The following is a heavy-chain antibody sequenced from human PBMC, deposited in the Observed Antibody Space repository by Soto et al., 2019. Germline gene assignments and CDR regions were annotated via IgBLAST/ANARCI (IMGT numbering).Heavy chain of an antibody. Sequence: WVRQAPGQGLEWMGWISAYNGNTNYAQKLQGRVTMTTDTSTSTAYMELRSLRSDDTAVYYCATGSGWYDFDYWGQGTLVTVSS. J-gene: IGHJ4*02. CDR3: ATGSGWYDFDY. CDR2: ISAYNGNT. V-gene: IGHV1-18*01. D-gene: IGHD6-19*01.